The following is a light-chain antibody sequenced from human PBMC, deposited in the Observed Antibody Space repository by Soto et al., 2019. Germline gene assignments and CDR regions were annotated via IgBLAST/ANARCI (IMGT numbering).Light chain of an antibody. CDR2: EVS. J-gene: IGLJ1*01. Sequence: QSVLTQPASVSGSPGQSITISCTGTSSDVGASNYVSWYQQHPGKVPKLIIYEVSNRPSGVSDRFSGSKSGNTASLTISVLQAEDEGDYYCNSYTTSSARVFGTGTKLTVL. V-gene: IGLV2-14*01. CDR1: SSDVGASNY. CDR3: NSYTTSSARV.